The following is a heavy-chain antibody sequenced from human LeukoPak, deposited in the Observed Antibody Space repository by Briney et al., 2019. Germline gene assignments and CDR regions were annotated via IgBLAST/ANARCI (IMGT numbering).Heavy chain of an antibody. V-gene: IGHV1-18*01. CDR3: ARDGIELGSGNFHSNGMDV. J-gene: IGHJ6*02. CDR1: GYIFSNHG. D-gene: IGHD3-10*01. CDR2: ITTYKDNT. Sequence: ASVKVSCKASGYIFSNHGISWVRQAPGEGLEWMGWITTYKDNTAYALKFQGRVTMTTDTSTSTAYMELRSLRSDDTAVYYCARDGIELGSGNFHSNGMDVWGQGTTVTVSS.